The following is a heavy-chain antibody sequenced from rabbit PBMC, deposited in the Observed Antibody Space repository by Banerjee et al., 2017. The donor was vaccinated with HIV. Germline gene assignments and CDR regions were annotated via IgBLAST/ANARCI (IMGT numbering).Heavy chain of an antibody. CDR2: IYIGSGNT. J-gene: IGHJ4*01. D-gene: IGHD1-1*01. V-gene: IGHV1S45*01. Sequence: QEQLEESGGDLVKPEGSLTLTCTASGFSFSSYWMWWVRQAPGKGLEWIGCIYIGSGNTYYASCEKGRFTISKTSSPTVTHQITSLTDADTAPYFCAREIISYIDYYIPSFNLWGPGPSSPS. CDR1: GFSFSSYW. CDR3: AREIISYIDYYIPSFNL.